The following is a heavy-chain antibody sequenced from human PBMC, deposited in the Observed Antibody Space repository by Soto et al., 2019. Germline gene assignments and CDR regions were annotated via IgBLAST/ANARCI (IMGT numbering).Heavy chain of an antibody. CDR1: GGSISSGGYS. V-gene: IGHV4-30-2*01. CDR3: AREDYYDSSD. Sequence: SETLSLTCAVSGGSISSGGYSWSWIRQPPGKGLEWIGYIYHSGSTYYNPSLKSRVTISLDMSERQSSLKLTSVTAADTAVYYCAREDYYDSSDWGQGTLVTVSS. D-gene: IGHD3-22*01. CDR2: IYHSGST. J-gene: IGHJ1*01.